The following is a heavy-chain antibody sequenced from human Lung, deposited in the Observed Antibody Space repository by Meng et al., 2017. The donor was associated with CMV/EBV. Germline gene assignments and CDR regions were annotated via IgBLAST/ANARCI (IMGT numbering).Heavy chain of an antibody. Sequence: GQLPDPGPAHVKPSQTLSLTCTVSGGSIGSGGYYWSWIRQHPGKGLEWIGYIYYTGSTFYNPSLKSRVTISVDTSKNQFSLKLIPATAADTAVYYCAREAGRDGYATPKFDYWGQGTLVTASS. D-gene: IGHD5-24*01. CDR2: IYYTGST. V-gene: IGHV4-31*03. CDR1: GGSIGSGGYY. J-gene: IGHJ4*02. CDR3: AREAGRDGYATPKFDY.